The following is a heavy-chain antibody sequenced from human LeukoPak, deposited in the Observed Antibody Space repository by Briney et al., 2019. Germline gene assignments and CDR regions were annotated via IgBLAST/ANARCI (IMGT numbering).Heavy chain of an antibody. Sequence: LRLSCAASGFTFSSYARSGSRQHPGEGLGWIGYIYYNGSTYYNPSLKGRVTISVDTSKNQFSLKLSSVTAADTAVYYCARTIFLLNRFDPWGQGPLVTVSS. CDR3: ARTIFLLNRFDP. D-gene: IGHD3-3*01. V-gene: IGHV4-31*02. CDR1: GFTFSSYA. J-gene: IGHJ5*02. CDR2: IYYNGST.